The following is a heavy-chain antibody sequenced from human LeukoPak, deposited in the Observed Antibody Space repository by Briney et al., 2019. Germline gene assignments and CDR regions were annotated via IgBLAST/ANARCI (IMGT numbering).Heavy chain of an antibody. Sequence: PSETLSLTCTVPGGSISGYYWSWIRQPAGKGLESLGRVYSSGSSKYNPSLERRNTMSVDTSKNQFSLKLNFVTAADTAVYYCARVGSGYDFFDYWGQGTLVTVSS. CDR2: VYSSGSS. D-gene: IGHD3/OR15-3a*01. J-gene: IGHJ4*02. CDR3: ARVGSGYDFFDY. CDR1: GGSISGYY. V-gene: IGHV4-4*07.